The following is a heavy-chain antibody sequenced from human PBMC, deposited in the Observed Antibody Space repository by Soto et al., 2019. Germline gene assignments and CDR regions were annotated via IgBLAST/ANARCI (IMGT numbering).Heavy chain of an antibody. V-gene: IGHV3-66*01. D-gene: IGHD2-15*01. CDR3: ARERFCPGDSCFSDAFDI. CDR1: GFTVTTNQ. J-gene: IGHJ3*02. CDR2: IYGGGTA. Sequence: EVQVVESGGGLVQPGASLRLSCEASGFTVTTNQMNWVRQAPGKGLEWVSVIYGGGTAYYAASVEERFTISRDISKNTLYLQMTNLRDEDTAVYYCARERFCPGDSCFSDAFDIWGQGTMVIVSS.